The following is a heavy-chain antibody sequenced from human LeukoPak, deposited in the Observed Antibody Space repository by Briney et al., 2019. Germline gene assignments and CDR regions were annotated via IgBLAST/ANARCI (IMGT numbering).Heavy chain of an antibody. Sequence: GGSLRLSCVASEFTFSNYAMNWVRQAPGNGLEWVSTISSGGGDTYIADSVRGRFTISRDNSKYTLYLQMNRLRADDTAVYYCAKAEGATLYYYGVDVWGQGTTVTVSS. CDR3: AKAEGATLYYYGVDV. CDR2: ISSGGGDT. CDR1: EFTFSNYA. V-gene: IGHV3-23*01. J-gene: IGHJ6*02.